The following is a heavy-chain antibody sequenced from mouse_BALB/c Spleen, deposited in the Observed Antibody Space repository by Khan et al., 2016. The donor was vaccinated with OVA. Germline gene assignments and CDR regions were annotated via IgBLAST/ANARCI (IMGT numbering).Heavy chain of an antibody. V-gene: IGHV1-7*01. J-gene: IGHJ2*01. Sequence: VQLQQSGAELAKPGASVKMSCKASGYTFINYWILWVKQRPGQGLEWIGYINPSTGYTEYNQNFKDKATLTADKSSSTAYMQLCSLTSEDSADYYSERRGLRWDLDYWGQGTTLTVSS. D-gene: IGHD1-1*01. CDR1: GYTFINYW. CDR2: INPSTGYT. CDR3: ERRGLRWDLDY.